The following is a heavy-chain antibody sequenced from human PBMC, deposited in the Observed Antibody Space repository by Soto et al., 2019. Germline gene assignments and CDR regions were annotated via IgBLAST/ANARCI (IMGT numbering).Heavy chain of an antibody. CDR2: IYYSGST. CDR3: ARVNPLDYYGMDV. J-gene: IGHJ6*02. D-gene: IGHD6-6*01. CDR1: GVSISSGDYY. Sequence: QVQLQESGPGLVKPSHTLSLTCTVSGVSISSGDYYWSWIRQPPGKGLEWIGYIYYSGSTYYNPYPKSRVTISVDTSKNQFSLKLSSVTAADTAVYYCARVNPLDYYGMDVWGQGTTVTVSS. V-gene: IGHV4-30-4*01.